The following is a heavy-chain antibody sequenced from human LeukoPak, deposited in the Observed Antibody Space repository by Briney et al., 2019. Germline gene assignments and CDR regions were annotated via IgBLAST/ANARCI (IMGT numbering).Heavy chain of an antibody. Sequence: SETLSLTCAVYGGSFSGYYWSWIRQPAGKGLEWIGRIYTSGSTNYNPSLKSRVTMSVDTSKNQFSLKLSSVTAADTAVYYCARGYYDFWSGYFEPIDAFDIWGQGTMVTVSS. J-gene: IGHJ3*02. CDR3: ARGYYDFWSGYFEPIDAFDI. CDR2: IYTSGST. CDR1: GGSFSGYY. V-gene: IGHV4-59*10. D-gene: IGHD3-3*01.